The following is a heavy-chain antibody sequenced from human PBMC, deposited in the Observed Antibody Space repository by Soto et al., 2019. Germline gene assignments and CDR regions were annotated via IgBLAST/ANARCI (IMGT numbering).Heavy chain of an antibody. Sequence: WASVKVSCKASGYTFTSYGISWVRQAPGQGLEWMGWISAYNGNTNYAQKLQGRVTMTTDTSTSTAYMELRSLRSDDTAVYYCARDRRDYDILTGYPAYYFAYWGQGTLVTVSS. CDR3: ARDRRDYDILTGYPAYYFAY. J-gene: IGHJ4*02. V-gene: IGHV1-18*04. CDR2: ISAYNGNT. CDR1: GYTFTSYG. D-gene: IGHD3-9*01.